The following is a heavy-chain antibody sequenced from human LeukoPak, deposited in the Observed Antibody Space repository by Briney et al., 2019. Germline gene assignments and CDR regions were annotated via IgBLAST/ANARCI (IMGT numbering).Heavy chain of an antibody. Sequence: GASLKGSCKASAYTFTGYYMHWVRQAPGHGLEWMGWINPNGGGTNYAQNFQGRVTMTRDTSISTAYMELSRLRSDDTAIYYCARENNSGWYRKAAFDYWGQGTLVTVTS. V-gene: IGHV1-2*02. CDR3: ARENNSGWYRKAAFDY. J-gene: IGHJ4*02. D-gene: IGHD6-19*01. CDR1: AYTFTGYY. CDR2: INPNGGGT.